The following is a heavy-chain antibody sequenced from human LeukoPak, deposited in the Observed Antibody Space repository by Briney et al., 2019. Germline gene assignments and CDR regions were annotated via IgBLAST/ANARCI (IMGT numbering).Heavy chain of an antibody. J-gene: IGHJ3*02. Sequence: SETLSLTCIVSGGSISSYYWSWIRQPPGKGLEWIGYIYYSGSTNYNPSLKSRVTISVDTSKNQFSLKLSSVTAADTAVYYCARDKNDILTGYYKVQAFDIWGQGTMVTVSS. CDR2: IYYSGST. CDR1: GGSISSYY. D-gene: IGHD3-9*01. V-gene: IGHV4-59*01. CDR3: ARDKNDILTGYYKVQAFDI.